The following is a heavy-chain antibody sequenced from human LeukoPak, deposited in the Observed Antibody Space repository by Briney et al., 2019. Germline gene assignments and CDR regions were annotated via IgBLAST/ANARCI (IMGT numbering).Heavy chain of an antibody. CDR2: ISSSSSYI. CDR1: GFTFSSYT. V-gene: IGHV3-21*01. CDR3: ARDLNWGLDY. J-gene: IGHJ4*02. Sequence: GGSLRLSCAASGFTFSSYTMNWVRQAPGKGLEWVSSISSSSSYIYYADSVKGRFTISRDSAKNSLYLQVNSLRAEDTAVYYCARDLNWGLDYWGQGTLVTVSS. D-gene: IGHD7-27*01.